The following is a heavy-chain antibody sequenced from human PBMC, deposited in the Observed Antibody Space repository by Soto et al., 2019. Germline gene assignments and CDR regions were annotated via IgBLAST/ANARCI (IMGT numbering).Heavy chain of an antibody. D-gene: IGHD2-2*01. CDR3: ARGGEYCSSTSCSYGMDV. CDR2: INHSGST. V-gene: IGHV4-34*01. Sequence: SETLSLTCAVYCGSFSGYYWSWIRQPPGKGLEWIGEINHSGSTNYNPSLKSRVTISVDTSKNQFSLKLSSVTAADTAVFYCARGGEYCSSTSCSYGMDVWGQGTTVTVSS. CDR1: CGSFSGYY. J-gene: IGHJ6*02.